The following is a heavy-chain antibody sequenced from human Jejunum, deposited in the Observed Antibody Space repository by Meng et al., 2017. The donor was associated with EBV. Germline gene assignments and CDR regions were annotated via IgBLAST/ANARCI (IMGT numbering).Heavy chain of an antibody. CDR2: ITLYNVNT. CDR1: SYTASRDG. D-gene: IGHD5-12*01. J-gene: IGHJ4*01. Sequence: GELVQYGVEVKKPGASVKVSCKTSSYTASRDGSSWVRHASVHGPEWMAGITLYNVNTNYSPRLQGRVTITTDLSTSTAYMELRSLRSDDTAGYYCARDSSGYNANDKGSDYWGQGTLVTGSS. V-gene: IGHV1-18*01. CDR3: ARDSSGYNANDKGSDY.